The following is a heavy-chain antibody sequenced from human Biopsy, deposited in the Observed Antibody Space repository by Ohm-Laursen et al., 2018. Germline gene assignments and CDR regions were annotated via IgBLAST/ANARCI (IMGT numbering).Heavy chain of an antibody. Sequence: GTLSLTCIVSGDSVSSGSFYWTWIRQPPGQGLEYIGYIYDRGSTANYNPSLESRVTMSVDMPKNQCSLKLSSVTAADTAIYYCARGMRSSGWPYFDSWGQGTLVTVSS. CDR3: ARGMRSSGWPYFDS. V-gene: IGHV4-61*01. D-gene: IGHD6-19*01. CDR2: IYDRGSTA. J-gene: IGHJ4*02. CDR1: GDSVSSGSFY.